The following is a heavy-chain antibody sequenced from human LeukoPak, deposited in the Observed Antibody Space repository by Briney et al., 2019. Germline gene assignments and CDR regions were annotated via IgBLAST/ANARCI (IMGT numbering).Heavy chain of an antibody. J-gene: IGHJ4*02. Sequence: GGSLRLSCAASGFTFSSYGMHWVRQAPGKGLEWVAFIRYDGSNKYYAGSVKGRFTISRDNSKNTLYLQMNSLRAEDTAVYYCARVDTAMAVPWGQGTLVTVSS. V-gene: IGHV3-30*02. CDR2: IRYDGSNK. CDR1: GFTFSSYG. D-gene: IGHD5-18*01. CDR3: ARVDTAMAVP.